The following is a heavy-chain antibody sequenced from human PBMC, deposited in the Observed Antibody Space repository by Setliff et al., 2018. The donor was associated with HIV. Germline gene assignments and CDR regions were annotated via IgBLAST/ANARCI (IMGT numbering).Heavy chain of an antibody. J-gene: IGHJ3*02. Sequence: PSETLSLTCTVSGGSIASSAHYWAWIRQPPGKGLEWIGSVYYNGATDHNPSLKSRVTISADTSNTQFSLKLRSVTAADTAVYYCARGDTYYHDSSGYVKSALDCFDIWGQGTMVTVS. CDR1: GGSIASSAHY. V-gene: IGHV4-39*07. CDR3: ARGDTYYHDSSGYVKSALDCFDI. CDR2: VYYNGAT. D-gene: IGHD3-22*01.